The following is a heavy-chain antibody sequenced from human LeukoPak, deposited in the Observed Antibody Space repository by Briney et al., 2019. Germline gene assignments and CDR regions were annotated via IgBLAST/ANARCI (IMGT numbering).Heavy chain of an antibody. D-gene: IGHD2-2*01. CDR2: ISSSGSTI. J-gene: IGHJ6*04. CDR3: ASGDIVVVPAAGPPGV. V-gene: IGHV3-11*04. Sequence: SGGSLRLSCAASGFTFSDYYMSWIRQAPGKGLEWVSYISSSGSTIYYADSMKGRFTISRDNAKNSLYLQMNSLRAEDTAVYYCASGDIVVVPAAGPPGVWGKGTTVTVSS. CDR1: GFTFSDYY.